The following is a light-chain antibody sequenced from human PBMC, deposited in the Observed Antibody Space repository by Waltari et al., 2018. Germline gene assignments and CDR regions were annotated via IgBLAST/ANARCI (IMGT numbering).Light chain of an antibody. CDR2: DGS. Sequence: QSALPQPASVSGSPGQSITISCTGTSSDVGGYNFVSWYQQYPGKAPKLVIYDGSARPSGASDRFSGSKSGNAASLVISGLQPEDEADYYCSSYTATRHYVFGTGTKVTVL. CDR1: SSDVGGYNF. J-gene: IGLJ1*01. V-gene: IGLV2-14*03. CDR3: SSYTATRHYV.